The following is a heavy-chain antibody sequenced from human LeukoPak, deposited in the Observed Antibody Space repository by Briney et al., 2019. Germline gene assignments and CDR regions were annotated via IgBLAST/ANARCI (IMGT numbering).Heavy chain of an antibody. J-gene: IGHJ4*02. D-gene: IGHD6-13*01. Sequence: PGGSLRLSCAASGFSFSGSSMHWVRQASGKGLEWVGRIRGNAKTYATAYAASVKGRFTISRDDSKNTAYLQMDSLKTEDTAVYYCATSGIAAAGHMFNYWGQGTLVTVSS. CDR3: ATSGIAAAGHMFNY. CDR1: GFSFSGSS. V-gene: IGHV3-73*01. CDR2: IRGNAKTYAT.